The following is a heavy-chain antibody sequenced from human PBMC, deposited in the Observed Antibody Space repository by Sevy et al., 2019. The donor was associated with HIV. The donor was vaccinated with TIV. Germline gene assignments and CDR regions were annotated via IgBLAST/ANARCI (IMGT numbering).Heavy chain of an antibody. J-gene: IGHJ6*02. CDR2: ISYDGSNK. Sequence: GGSLRLSCAASGFTFSSYGMHWVRQAPGKGLEWVAVISYDGSNKYYADSVKGRFTISRDNSKNTLYLQMNSLRAEDTAVYYCSVPAAIRDYYYGMDVWGQGTTVTVSS. CDR3: SVPAAIRDYYYGMDV. D-gene: IGHD2-2*01. CDR1: GFTFSSYG. V-gene: IGHV3-30*03.